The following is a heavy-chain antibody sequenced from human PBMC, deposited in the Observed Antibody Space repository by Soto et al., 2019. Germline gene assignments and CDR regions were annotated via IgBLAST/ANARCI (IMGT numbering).Heavy chain of an antibody. J-gene: IGHJ4*02. D-gene: IGHD1-26*01. CDR1: GFTFSDHY. V-gene: IGHV3-11*01. Sequence: GGSLRLSCAASGFTFSDHYMSWIRQAPVKGLEWVSYIGSSETTIYDGDSVKGRVTITRDNAKSLLYLEMYSLTAEETAIYYCVRSYFGIYFDYWGQGTLVTVSS. CDR3: VRSYFGIYFDY. CDR2: IGSSETTI.